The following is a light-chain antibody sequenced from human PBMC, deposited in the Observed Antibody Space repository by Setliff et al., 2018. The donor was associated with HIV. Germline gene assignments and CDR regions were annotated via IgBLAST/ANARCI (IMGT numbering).Light chain of an antibody. CDR2: EVR. J-gene: IGLJ1*01. Sequence: QSALSQPASVSGSPGQSITISCTGTSSDVGGYNYVSWYQQHPGKAPKLILYEVRNRPSGVSNRFSGSKSGNTASLTISGLQAEDEADYYCSSYALTNTLPFGTGTKVTVL. CDR3: SSYALTNTLP. CDR1: SSDVGGYNY. V-gene: IGLV2-14*01.